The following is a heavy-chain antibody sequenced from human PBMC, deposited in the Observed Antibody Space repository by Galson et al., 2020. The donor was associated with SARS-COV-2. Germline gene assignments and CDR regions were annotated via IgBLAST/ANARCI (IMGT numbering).Heavy chain of an antibody. CDR2: IKSSSARGTT. CDR1: GLSFSHTW. V-gene: IGHV3-15*01. J-gene: IGHJ4*02. CDR3: AKVRGGGAWAGDY. Sequence: GGSLRLSCATSGLSFSHTWISWVRQAPGKGLEWVGRIKSSSARGTTNYSAPVKGRFTILRDDSESTLYLHMNSLKTETTAVYYCAKVRGGGAWAGDYWGRGPLVTFSS. D-gene: IGHD2-21*02.